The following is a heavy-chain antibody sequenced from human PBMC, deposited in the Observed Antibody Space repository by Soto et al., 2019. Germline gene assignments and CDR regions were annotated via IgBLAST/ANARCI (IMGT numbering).Heavy chain of an antibody. J-gene: IGHJ6*02. CDR3: ARANYDFWSGYYGGQAYYYYYGMDV. V-gene: IGHV1-2*04. Sequence: ASVKVSCKASGYTFTGYYMHWVRQAPGQGLEWVGWINPNSGGTNYAQKFQGWVTMTRDTSISTAYMELSRLRSDDTAVYYCARANYDFWSGYYGGQAYYYYYGMDVWGQGTTVTVSS. CDR2: INPNSGGT. CDR1: GYTFTGYY. D-gene: IGHD3-3*01.